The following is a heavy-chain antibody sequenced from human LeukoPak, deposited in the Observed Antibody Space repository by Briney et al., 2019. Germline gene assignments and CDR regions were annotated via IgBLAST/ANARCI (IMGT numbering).Heavy chain of an antibody. D-gene: IGHD5/OR15-5a*01. CDR1: GFTFSSYG. V-gene: IGHV4-34*01. CDR2: INDSGST. J-gene: IGHJ4*02. Sequence: GSLRLSCTASGFTFSSYGMSWIRQPPGKGLEWIGEINDSGSTNYNPSLKSRVTISVDTSKNQFSLKMSSVTAADTAVYYCARSVYGNYFDHWGQGTLVTVSS. CDR3: ARSVYGNYFDH.